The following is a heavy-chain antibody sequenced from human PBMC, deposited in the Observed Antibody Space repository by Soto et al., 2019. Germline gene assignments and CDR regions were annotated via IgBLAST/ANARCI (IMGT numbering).Heavy chain of an antibody. V-gene: IGHV1-18*01. CDR2: ISAYNGNT. CDR1: GYTFTSYG. J-gene: IGHJ6*03. D-gene: IGHD2-2*01. CDR3: AREAYRYCSSTSCPNHYYYYYMDV. Sequence: GASVKVSCKASGYTFTSYGISRVRQAPGQGLEWMEWISAYNGNTNYSQKFQGRVTITRDTSASTAYMELSSLRSEDTAVYYCAREAYRYCSSTSCPNHYYYYYMDVWGKGTTVTVSS.